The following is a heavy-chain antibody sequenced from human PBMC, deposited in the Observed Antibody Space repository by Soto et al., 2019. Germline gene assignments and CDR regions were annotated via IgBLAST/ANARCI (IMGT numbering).Heavy chain of an antibody. CDR1: GGSFSGYY. J-gene: IGHJ4*02. Sequence: SETLSLTCAVYGGSFSGYYWSWIRQPPGKGLEWIGEINHSGSTNYNPSHKSRVTISVDTSKNQFSLKLSSVTAEDTAVYYCARMRYCSGGSCYSGVPDYWGQGTLVTVSS. D-gene: IGHD2-15*01. CDR3: ARMRYCSGGSCYSGVPDY. V-gene: IGHV4-34*01. CDR2: INHSGST.